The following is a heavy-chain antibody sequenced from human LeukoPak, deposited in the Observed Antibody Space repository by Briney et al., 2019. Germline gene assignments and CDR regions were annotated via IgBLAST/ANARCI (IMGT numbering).Heavy chain of an antibody. D-gene: IGHD3-10*01. V-gene: IGHV3-23*01. CDR3: AKSLWGVFSVDV. J-gene: IGHJ6*02. CDR2: ISDSGDST. CDR1: GFTFSSYA. Sequence: TGGSLRLSCAASGFTFSSYAMSWVRQAPGKGLEWVSTISDSGDSTYYADSVKGRFTISRDNSKNTLHLQMNSLRAEDTAVYYCAKSLWGVFSVDVWGQGTTAAVSS.